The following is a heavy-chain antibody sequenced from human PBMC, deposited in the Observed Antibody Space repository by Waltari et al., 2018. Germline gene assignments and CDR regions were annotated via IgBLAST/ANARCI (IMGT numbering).Heavy chain of an antibody. J-gene: IGHJ6*03. CDR2: VDPEDGET. CDR1: GYTFTDYY. Sequence: EVQLVQSGAEVKKPGATVNISCKASGYTFTDYYMHWVQQAPGKGLEWMGRVDPEDGETRYAEKFQGRVTITADTSTDTAYMELSSLRSEDTAVYYCARSYYYYYYMDVWGKGTTVIVSS. CDR3: ARSYYYYYYMDV. V-gene: IGHV1-69-2*01.